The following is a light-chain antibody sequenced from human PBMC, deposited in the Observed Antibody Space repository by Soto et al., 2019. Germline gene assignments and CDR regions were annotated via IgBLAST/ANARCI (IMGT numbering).Light chain of an antibody. CDR2: GAS. Sequence: EIVLTQSPGTLSLSPGERATLSCRSSQSVSSSYLAWYQQKPGQAPRLLIYGASSRATDIPDRFSGSGSGTDFTLTISRLEPEDFSVYYCQQYGSSLLITFGQGTRLEIK. CDR1: QSVSSSY. CDR3: QQYGSSLLIT. V-gene: IGKV3-20*01. J-gene: IGKJ5*01.